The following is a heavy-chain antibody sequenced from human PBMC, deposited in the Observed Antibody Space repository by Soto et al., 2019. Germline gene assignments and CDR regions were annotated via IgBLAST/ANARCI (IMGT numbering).Heavy chain of an antibody. V-gene: IGHV3-30-3*01. Sequence: GALRLSCAASGFTFSSYAMHWVRQAPGKGLEWVAVISYDGSNKYYADSVKGRFTISRDNSKNTLYLQMNSLRAEDTAVYYCARDISAPTLDYWGQGTLVTVSS. CDR3: ARDISAPTLDY. CDR2: ISYDGSNK. J-gene: IGHJ4*02. CDR1: GFTFSSYA.